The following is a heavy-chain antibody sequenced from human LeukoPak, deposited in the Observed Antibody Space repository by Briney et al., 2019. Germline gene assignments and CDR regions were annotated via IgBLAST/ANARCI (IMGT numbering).Heavy chain of an antibody. CDR3: ARGREDRYCSGGSCSPNPLNDY. Sequence: SETLSLTCAVYGGSFSGYYWSWLRQPPGKGLEWIGEINHSGSTNYNPSLKSRVTISVDTSKNQFSLKLSSVTAADTAVYYCARGREDRYCSGGSCSPNPLNDYWGQGTLVTVSS. CDR2: INHSGST. CDR1: GGSFSGYY. D-gene: IGHD2-15*01. V-gene: IGHV4-34*01. J-gene: IGHJ4*02.